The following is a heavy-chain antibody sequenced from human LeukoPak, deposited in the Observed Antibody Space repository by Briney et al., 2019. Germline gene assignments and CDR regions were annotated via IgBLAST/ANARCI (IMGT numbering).Heavy chain of an antibody. Sequence: GGSLRLSCAASGFTFSSYAMHWVRQAPGKGLEWVAVISYDGSNKYYADSVKGRFTISRDNSKNTLYLQMNSLRAEDTAVYYCARAYYYDSSGYYNTLDYWGQGTLVTVSS. CDR3: ARAYYYDSSGYYNTLDY. D-gene: IGHD3-22*01. CDR1: GFTFSSYA. V-gene: IGHV3-30-3*01. J-gene: IGHJ4*02. CDR2: ISYDGSNK.